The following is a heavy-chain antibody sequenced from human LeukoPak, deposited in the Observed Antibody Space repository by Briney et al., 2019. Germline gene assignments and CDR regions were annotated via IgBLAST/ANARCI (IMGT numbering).Heavy chain of an antibody. CDR3: AREGTGAVAGTYYFDY. D-gene: IGHD6-19*01. Sequence: ASVKVSCKASGGTFSSYAISWVRQAPGQGLEWMGGIIPIFGTANYAQKFQGRVTITTDESTSTAYMELSSLRSGDTAVYYCAREGTGAVAGTYYFDYWGQGTLVTVSS. CDR2: IIPIFGTA. V-gene: IGHV1-69*05. CDR1: GGTFSSYA. J-gene: IGHJ4*02.